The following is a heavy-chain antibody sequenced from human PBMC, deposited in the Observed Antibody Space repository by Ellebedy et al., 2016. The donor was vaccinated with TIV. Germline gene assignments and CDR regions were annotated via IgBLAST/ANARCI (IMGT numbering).Heavy chain of an antibody. CDR3: ARGGTVTSGTPVPEY. J-gene: IGHJ4*02. CDR1: GGSISPYY. V-gene: IGHV4-59*08. Sequence: MPSETLSLTCTVSGGSISPYYWSCVRQSPGKGLEWIGFISETGSTNYSPPLEGRVTISVDVPKNQFSLKLNSVTAADTAVYYCARGGTVTSGTPVPEYWGQGTLVTVSS. D-gene: IGHD4-17*01. CDR2: ISETGST.